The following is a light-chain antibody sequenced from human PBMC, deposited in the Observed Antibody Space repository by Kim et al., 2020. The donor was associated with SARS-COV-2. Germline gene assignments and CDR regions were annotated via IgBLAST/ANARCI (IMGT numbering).Light chain of an antibody. Sequence: EIVMTQSPATLSVSPGERATLSCRASQSVSSNLAWYQQKPGQAPRLIIYGASTRSTGIPARFSGSGSVTEFTLTISSLQSEDFAVYYCQQYNNWPPAFGQGTKVEIK. CDR3: QQYNNWPPA. CDR1: QSVSSN. CDR2: GAS. V-gene: IGKV3-15*01. J-gene: IGKJ1*01.